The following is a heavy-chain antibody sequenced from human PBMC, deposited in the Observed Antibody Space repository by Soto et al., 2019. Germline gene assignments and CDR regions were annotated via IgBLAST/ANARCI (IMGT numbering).Heavy chain of an antibody. Sequence: VQLVESGGGVVQPGRSLRLSCAASGFTFSSYGMHWVRQAPGKGLEWVAVISYDGSNKYYADSVKGRFTISRDNSKNTLYLQMNSLRAEDTAVYYCAKNSYGQDFDYWGQGTLVTVSS. J-gene: IGHJ4*02. V-gene: IGHV3-30*18. D-gene: IGHD3-10*01. CDR2: ISYDGSNK. CDR3: AKNSYGQDFDY. CDR1: GFTFSSYG.